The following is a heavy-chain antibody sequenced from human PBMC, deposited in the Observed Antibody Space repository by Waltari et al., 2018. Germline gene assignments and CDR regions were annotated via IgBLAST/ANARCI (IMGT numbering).Heavy chain of an antibody. V-gene: IGHV4-59*01. Sequence: QVRLQESGPGLVKPSETLSLSCTVSGGSIGNDYWSWIRQPPGKGLEWIGVVYHDGSTNYNPSLKSRVTISVDTSKNQFSLKLKSVTAADTAVYYCARGGASSKYFDYWGQGTLVTVSS. CDR2: VYHDGST. CDR3: ARGGASSKYFDY. J-gene: IGHJ4*02. D-gene: IGHD6-6*01. CDR1: GGSIGNDY.